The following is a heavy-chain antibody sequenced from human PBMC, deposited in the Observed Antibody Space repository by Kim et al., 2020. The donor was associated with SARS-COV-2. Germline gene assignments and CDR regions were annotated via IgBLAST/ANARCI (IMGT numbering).Heavy chain of an antibody. Sequence: YDHHVKGRFTISRENSQNTLYLQMNSLRAEDTAVYYCAKARGRDGYADYWGQGTLVTVSS. CDR3: AKARGRDGYADY. D-gene: IGHD5-18*01. J-gene: IGHJ4*02. V-gene: IGHV3-53*01.